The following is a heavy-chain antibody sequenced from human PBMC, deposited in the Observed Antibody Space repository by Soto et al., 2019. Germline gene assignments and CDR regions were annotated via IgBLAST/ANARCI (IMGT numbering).Heavy chain of an antibody. Sequence: EVQLVESGGDLLQPGGSLRLSCAASGFTFTDHSIHWVRQAPGKGLVWVSRISSDGGVASYADSVKGRFTISRDNAKNTLYLQMNSLRAEDTTVYYCAIAVAYTRNALHIWGQGTMVTVSA. D-gene: IGHD3-16*01. V-gene: IGHV3-74*01. J-gene: IGHJ3*02. CDR2: ISSDGGVA. CDR3: AIAVAYTRNALHI. CDR1: GFTFTDHS.